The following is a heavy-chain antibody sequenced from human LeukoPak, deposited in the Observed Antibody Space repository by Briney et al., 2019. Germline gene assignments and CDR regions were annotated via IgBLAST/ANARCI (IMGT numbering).Heavy chain of an antibody. V-gene: IGHV3-53*01. CDR1: GFTVSSNY. CDR3: ARHQAENWFDP. J-gene: IGHJ5*02. D-gene: IGHD6-13*01. CDR2: IYSGGST. Sequence: PGGSLRLSCAASGFTVSSNYMSWVRQAPGKGLEWVSVIYSGGSTYYADSVKGRFTISRDNSKNTLYLQMNSLRAEGTAVYYCARHQAENWFDPWGQGTLVTVSS.